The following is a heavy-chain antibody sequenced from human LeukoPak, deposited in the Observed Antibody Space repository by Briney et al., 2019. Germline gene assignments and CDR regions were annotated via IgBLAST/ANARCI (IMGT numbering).Heavy chain of an antibody. CDR1: GYTFTGYY. D-gene: IGHD3-22*01. Sequence: ASVKVSCKASGYTFTGYYMHWVRQAPGQGLEWMGGIIPIFGTANYAQKFQGRVTITADKSTSTAYMELSSLRSEDTAVYYCARGRTYYYDSSGYERNYYFDYWGQGTLVTVSS. V-gene: IGHV1-69*06. CDR2: IIPIFGTA. J-gene: IGHJ4*02. CDR3: ARGRTYYYDSSGYERNYYFDY.